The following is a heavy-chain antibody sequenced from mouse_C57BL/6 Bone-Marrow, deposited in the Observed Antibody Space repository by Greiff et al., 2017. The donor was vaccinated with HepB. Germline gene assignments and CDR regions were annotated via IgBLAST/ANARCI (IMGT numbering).Heavy chain of an antibody. Sequence: VQLQQPGAELVKPGASVKLSCKASGYTFTSYWMQWVKQRPGQGLEWIGGIDPSDSYTNYNQKFKGKATLTVDTSSSTAYMQLSSLTSEDSAVYYCASLYDYDSFDYWGQGTTLTVSS. J-gene: IGHJ2*01. CDR2: IDPSDSYT. CDR1: GYTFTSYW. CDR3: ASLYDYDSFDY. D-gene: IGHD2-4*01. V-gene: IGHV1-50*01.